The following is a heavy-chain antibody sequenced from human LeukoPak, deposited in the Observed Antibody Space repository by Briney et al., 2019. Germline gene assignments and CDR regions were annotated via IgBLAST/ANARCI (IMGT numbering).Heavy chain of an antibody. Sequence: PGGSLRLSCAASGFTVSSNYMSWVRQAPGKGLEWVSVIYSGGSTYYADSVKGRFTISRDNSKNTLYLQMNSLRAEDTAVYYCGRPGLLAAGNDYWGQGTLVTVSS. CDR3: GRPGLLAAGNDY. CDR1: GFTVSSNY. J-gene: IGHJ4*02. D-gene: IGHD6-19*01. V-gene: IGHV3-66*04. CDR2: IYSGGST.